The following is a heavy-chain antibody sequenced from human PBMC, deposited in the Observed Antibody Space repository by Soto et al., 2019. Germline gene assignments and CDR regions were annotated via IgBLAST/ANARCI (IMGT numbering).Heavy chain of an antibody. CDR2: ISSSSSYI. D-gene: IGHD2-2*01. J-gene: IGHJ4*02. V-gene: IGHV3-21*01. Sequence: EVQLVESGGGLVKPGGSLRLSCAASGFTFSSYSMNWVRQAPGKGLEWVSSISSSSSYIYYADSVKGRFTISRDNAKNSLYLQMKSLRAEDTAVYYCATQPVTVDYWGQGTLVTVSS. CDR1: GFTFSSYS. CDR3: ATQPVTVDY.